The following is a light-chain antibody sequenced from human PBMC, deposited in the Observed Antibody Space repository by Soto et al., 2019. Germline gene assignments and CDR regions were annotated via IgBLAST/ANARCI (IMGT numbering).Light chain of an antibody. CDR1: SSDVGGYNY. Sequence: QSALTQPRSVSGSPGQSVTISCTGTSSDVGGYNYVSWYQQHPGKAPKLMIYDVSKRPSGVPDRFSGSKSGNTASLTISGLQAEDEADYYCCSYAGSYTSYVFGTGTKGTV. CDR3: CSYAGSYTSYV. CDR2: DVS. V-gene: IGLV2-11*01. J-gene: IGLJ1*01.